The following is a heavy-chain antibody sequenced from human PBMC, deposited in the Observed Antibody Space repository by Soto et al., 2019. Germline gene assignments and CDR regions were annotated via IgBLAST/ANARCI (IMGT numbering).Heavy chain of an antibody. Sequence: QVQLVQSGAEVKKPGSSVKVSCKASGGTFSSYTISWVRQAPGQGLEWMGRIIPILGIANYAQKFQGRVTITADKSTSTAYMELSSLRSEDTAVYYCARDTLYNWNAVGIDYWGQGTLVTVSS. J-gene: IGHJ4*02. D-gene: IGHD1-1*01. V-gene: IGHV1-69*08. CDR1: GGTFSSYT. CDR3: ARDTLYNWNAVGIDY. CDR2: IIPILGIA.